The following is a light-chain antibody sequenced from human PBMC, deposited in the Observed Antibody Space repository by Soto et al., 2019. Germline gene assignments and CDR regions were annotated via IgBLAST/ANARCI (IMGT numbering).Light chain of an antibody. CDR3: QQRSNWPPTWT. CDR2: DAS. Sequence: IVVTESAATVSLSPGERASLSCSASQSVSSYLAWYQQKPGQAPRLLIYDASNRATGIPARFSGSGSGTDFTLTISSLEPEDFAVYYCQQRSNWPPTWTFGQGTKV. CDR1: QSVSSY. V-gene: IGKV3-11*01. J-gene: IGKJ1*01.